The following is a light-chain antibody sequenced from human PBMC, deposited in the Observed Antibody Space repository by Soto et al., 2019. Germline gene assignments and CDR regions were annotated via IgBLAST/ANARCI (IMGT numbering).Light chain of an antibody. CDR3: QQSYSLPRT. Sequence: DIQMTQSPSSLSASVGDRVTITCRASQNIKSYLNWYQQKPGQAPKVLIYAASSLRSGVPSRFSGGGSGTDLTLTIWSLQPEDFATYYCQQSYSLPRTFGQGTKVDIK. CDR2: AAS. CDR1: QNIKSY. J-gene: IGKJ1*01. V-gene: IGKV1-39*01.